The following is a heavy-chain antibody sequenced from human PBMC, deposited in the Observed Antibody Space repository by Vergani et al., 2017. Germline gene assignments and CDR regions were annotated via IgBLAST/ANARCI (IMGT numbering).Heavy chain of an antibody. D-gene: IGHD5-18*01. CDR3: ARDSGSYGRPEYFDY. V-gene: IGHV4-4*07. CDR1: GGSISSYY. CDR2: IYTSGST. Sequence: QVQLQESGPGLVKPSETLSLTCTVSGGSISSYYWSWIRQPAGKGLEWIGRIYTSGSTNYNPSLKGRVTMSVDTSKNQFSLKLGSVTAADTAVYYCARDSGSYGRPEYFDYWGQGTLVTVSS. J-gene: IGHJ4*02.